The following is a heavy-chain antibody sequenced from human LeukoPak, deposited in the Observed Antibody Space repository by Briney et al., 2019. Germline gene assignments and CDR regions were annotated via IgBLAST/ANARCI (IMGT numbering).Heavy chain of an antibody. Sequence: GGSLRLSCAASGFTFSSYWMHWVRQAPGKGLEWVSSISSSSRYIYYADSVKGRFTISRDNAKNSLFLQMNSLGAEDTALYYCARDSVAATDGDLLFELDYWGQGTLVTVSS. CDR2: ISSSSRYI. J-gene: IGHJ4*02. CDR1: GFTFSSYW. D-gene: IGHD4-17*01. CDR3: ARDSVAATDGDLLFELDY. V-gene: IGHV3-21*01.